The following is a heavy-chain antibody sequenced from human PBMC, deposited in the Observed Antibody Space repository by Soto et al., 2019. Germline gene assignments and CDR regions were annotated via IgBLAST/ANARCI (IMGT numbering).Heavy chain of an antibody. V-gene: IGHV3-7*03. CDR1: GFTFSSYW. Sequence: GGSLRLSCAASGFTFSSYWMSWVRQAPGKGLEGVSNIKQDGSEKYYVDSVKGRFTISGDNAKNSLYLQMNSLRAEDTAVYYCARGGVVVAAFLDYWGQGTLVTVSS. J-gene: IGHJ4*02. CDR3: ARGGVVVAAFLDY. D-gene: IGHD2-15*01. CDR2: IKQDGSEK.